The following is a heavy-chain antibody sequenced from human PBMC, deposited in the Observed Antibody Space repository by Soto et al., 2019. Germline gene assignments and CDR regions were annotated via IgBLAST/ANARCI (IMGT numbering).Heavy chain of an antibody. Sequence: ASVKVSCKTSGYTFPSYGITWGRQAPGQGLEWMGWISVFNDNTNYAQKLQDRVTMTTDTSTSTAYMELRSLRSDDTAVYYCARGVRDYGDYYFDYWGQGTLVTVSS. CDR1: GYTFPSYG. CDR2: ISVFNDNT. J-gene: IGHJ4*02. D-gene: IGHD4-17*01. CDR3: ARGVRDYGDYYFDY. V-gene: IGHV1-18*01.